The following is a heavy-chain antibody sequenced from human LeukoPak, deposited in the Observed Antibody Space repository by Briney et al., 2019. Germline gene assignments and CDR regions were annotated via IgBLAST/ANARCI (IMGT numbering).Heavy chain of an antibody. CDR1: GFTFSSYW. J-gene: IGHJ4*02. CDR3: ARRMGGYSYGYYFDY. D-gene: IGHD5-18*01. Sequence: GGSLRLSCAASGFTFSSYWMSWVRQAPGKGLEWVANIKQDGSEKYYVDSVKGRFTISRDNAKNSLYLQMNSQRAEDTAVYYCARRMGGYSYGYYFDYWGQGTLVTVSS. V-gene: IGHV3-7*01. CDR2: IKQDGSEK.